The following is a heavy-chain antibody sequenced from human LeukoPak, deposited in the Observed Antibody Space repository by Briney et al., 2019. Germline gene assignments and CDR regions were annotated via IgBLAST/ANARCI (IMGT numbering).Heavy chain of an antibody. Sequence: ASVKVSCKASGYTFTSYAMHWVRQAPGQRLEWMGWINAGNGNTKYSQEFQGRVTITRDTSASTAYMELRSLRSEDMAVYYCARGLYCTNGVCLNWFDPWGQGTLVTVSS. CDR3: ARGLYCTNGVCLNWFDP. J-gene: IGHJ5*02. CDR2: INAGNGNT. CDR1: GYTFTSYA. D-gene: IGHD2-8*01. V-gene: IGHV1-3*03.